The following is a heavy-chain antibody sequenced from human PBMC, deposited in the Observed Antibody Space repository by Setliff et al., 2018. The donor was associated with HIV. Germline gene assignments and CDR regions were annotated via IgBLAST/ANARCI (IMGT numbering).Heavy chain of an antibody. Sequence: PGGSLRLSCTASGFTFSDYYMSWIRQSPGKGLEWISYISSSGTTIYYADSLKGRFTISRDNAKNSLFLQMNSLRAEDTAVYYCARGLRQNRSNSDVFDVWGQGTVVTVSS. CDR2: ISSSGTTI. CDR3: ARGLRQNRSNSDVFDV. D-gene: IGHD4-4*01. V-gene: IGHV3-11*04. J-gene: IGHJ3*01. CDR1: GFTFSDYY.